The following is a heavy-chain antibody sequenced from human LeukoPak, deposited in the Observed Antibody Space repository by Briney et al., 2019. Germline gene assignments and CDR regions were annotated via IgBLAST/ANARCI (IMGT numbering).Heavy chain of an antibody. V-gene: IGHV3-30-3*01. CDR1: GFTFSSYA. J-gene: IGHJ3*02. CDR2: ISYDGSNK. CDR3: ARERNYGDYGGPRAYAFDI. Sequence: PGRSLRLSCAASGFTFSSYAMHWVRQAPGKGLEWVAVISYDGSNKYYADSVKGRFTISRDNSKNTLYLQMNSLRAEDTAVYYCARERNYGDYGGPRAYAFDIWGQGTMVIVSS. D-gene: IGHD4-17*01.